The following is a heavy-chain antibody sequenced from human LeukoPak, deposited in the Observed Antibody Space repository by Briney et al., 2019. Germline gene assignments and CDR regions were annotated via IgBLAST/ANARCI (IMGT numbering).Heavy chain of an antibody. CDR1: GFTFSSYW. D-gene: IGHD2-15*01. V-gene: IGHV3-7*01. CDR2: IKEDGNEK. Sequence: GGSERLSCAASGFTFSSYWMSWVRQAPGKGLEWVVNIKEDGNEKYYVDSVKGRFTISRDNSKNTLYLQMNSLRAEDTAVYYCAKEVYCSGGSCYTVDYWGQGTLVTVSS. CDR3: AKEVYCSGGSCYTVDY. J-gene: IGHJ4*02.